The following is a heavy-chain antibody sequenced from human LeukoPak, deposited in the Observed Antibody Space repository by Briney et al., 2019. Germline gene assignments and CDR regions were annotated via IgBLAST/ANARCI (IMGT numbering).Heavy chain of an antibody. V-gene: IGHV1-18*01. D-gene: IGHD2-2*01. CDR2: ISAYNGNT. CDR1: GYTFTSYG. CDR3: ARDAYYRYCSSTSCLGWFDP. Sequence: GASVKVSCKASGYTFTSYGISWVRQAPGQGLEWMGWISAYNGNTNYAQKLQGRVTMTTDTSTSTAYMELRSLRSDETAVYYCARDAYYRYCSSTSCLGWFDPWGQGTLVTVSS. J-gene: IGHJ5*02.